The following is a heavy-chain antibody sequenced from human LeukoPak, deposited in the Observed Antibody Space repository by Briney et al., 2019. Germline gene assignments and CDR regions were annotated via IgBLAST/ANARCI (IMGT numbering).Heavy chain of an antibody. CDR3: ARVTTMAADY. CDR2: VNPNSGGT. J-gene: IGHJ4*02. CDR1: GYTFTGYY. Sequence: ASVKVSCKASGYTFTGYYMRWVRQAPGQGLEWMGWVNPNSGGTNYAQKFQGRVTMTRDTSISTAYMELSRLRSDDTAVYYCARVTTMAADYWGQGTLVTVSS. V-gene: IGHV1-2*02. D-gene: IGHD5-18*01.